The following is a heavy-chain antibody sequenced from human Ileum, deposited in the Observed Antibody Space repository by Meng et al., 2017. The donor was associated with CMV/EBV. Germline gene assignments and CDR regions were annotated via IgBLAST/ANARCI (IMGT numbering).Heavy chain of an antibody. CDR2: IFYSGST. J-gene: IGHJ4*02. Sequence: SGGSISSGDYYWSWIRQPPGKGLEWIGYIFYSGSTYYNPSLKSRVTISVDTSKNQFSLKLSSVTAADTAVYYCARASVGGSGSIDYWGQGTPVTVSS. V-gene: IGHV4-30-4*08. D-gene: IGHD3-10*01. CDR1: GGSISSGDYY. CDR3: ARASVGGSGSIDY.